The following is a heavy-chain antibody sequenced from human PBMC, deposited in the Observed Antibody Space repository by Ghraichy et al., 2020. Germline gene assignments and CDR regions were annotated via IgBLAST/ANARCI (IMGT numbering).Heavy chain of an antibody. D-gene: IGHD3-10*01. CDR3: ARAPGPLISGDAFDI. CDR2: INSDGSST. CDR1: GFTFSSYW. V-gene: IGHV3-74*01. J-gene: IGHJ3*02. Sequence: GSLRLSCTASGFTFSSYWMHWVRQAPGKGLVWVSRINSDGSSTSYADSVKGRFTISRDNAKNTLYLQMNSLRAEDTAVYYCARAPGPLISGDAFDIWDQGTMVTVSS.